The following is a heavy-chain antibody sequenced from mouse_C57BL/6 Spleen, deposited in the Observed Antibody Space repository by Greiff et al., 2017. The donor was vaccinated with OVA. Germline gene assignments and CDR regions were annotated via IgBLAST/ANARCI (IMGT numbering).Heavy chain of an antibody. D-gene: IGHD1-1*01. CDR1: GFTFSDYG. V-gene: IGHV5-17*01. CDR2: ISSGSSTI. Sequence: EVKVVESGGGLVKPGGSLKLSCAASGFTFSDYGMHWVRQAPEKGLEWVAYISSGSSTIYYADTVKGRFTISRDNAKNTLFLQMTSLRSEDTAMYYCARLYGSSLYAMDYWGQGTSVTVSS. J-gene: IGHJ4*01. CDR3: ARLYGSSLYAMDY.